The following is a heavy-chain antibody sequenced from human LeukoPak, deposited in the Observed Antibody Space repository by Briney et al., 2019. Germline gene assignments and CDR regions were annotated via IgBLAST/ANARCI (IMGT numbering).Heavy chain of an antibody. CDR1: GGSISSYY. CDR3: ARVGPPIDP. J-gene: IGHJ5*02. Sequence: SETLSLTCTVSGGSISSYYWSWLRQPPGKGLEWIGYIYYSGSTNYNPSLKSRVTISVDTSKNQFSLKLSSVTAADTAVYYCARVGPPIDPWGQGTLVTVSS. V-gene: IGHV4-59*01. CDR2: IYYSGST. D-gene: IGHD3-16*01.